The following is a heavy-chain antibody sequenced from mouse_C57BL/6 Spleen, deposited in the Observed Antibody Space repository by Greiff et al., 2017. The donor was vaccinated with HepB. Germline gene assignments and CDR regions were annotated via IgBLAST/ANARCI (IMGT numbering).Heavy chain of an antibody. CDR1: GFNIKDYY. J-gene: IGHJ2*01. CDR2: IDPEAGDT. CDR3: TIYYGSYYFDY. Sequence: EVQLQQSGAELVRPGASVKLSCTASGFNIKDYYMHWVKQRPEQGLEWIGRIDPEAGDTEYAPKFQGKATMTADTSSNPAYLQLSSLTSEDTAVYYCTIYYGSYYFDYWGQGTTLTVSS. D-gene: IGHD2-2*01. V-gene: IGHV14-1*01.